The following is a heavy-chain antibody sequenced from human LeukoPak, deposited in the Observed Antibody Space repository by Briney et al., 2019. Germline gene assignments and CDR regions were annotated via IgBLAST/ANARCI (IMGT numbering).Heavy chain of an antibody. Sequence: GGSLRLSCAASGFTFDDYTMHWVRQAPGKGLEWVSLISWDGGSTYYADSVKGRFTISRDNSKNSLYLQMNSLRTEDTALYYCAKGLRSYYYGSGSYLGYWGQGTPVTVSS. CDR2: ISWDGGST. V-gene: IGHV3-43*01. D-gene: IGHD3-10*01. J-gene: IGHJ4*02. CDR3: AKGLRSYYYGSGSYLGY. CDR1: GFTFDDYT.